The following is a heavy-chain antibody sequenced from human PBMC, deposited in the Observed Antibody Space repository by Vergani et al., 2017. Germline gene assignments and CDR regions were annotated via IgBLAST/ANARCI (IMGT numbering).Heavy chain of an antibody. CDR1: GGPISSYY. CDR3: ARAPQYCSSTSCYIGPWFAP. V-gene: IGHV4-59*01. J-gene: IGHJ5*02. CDR2: IYYSGST. Sequence: QVQLQESGPGMVKPSETLSLTCTVSGGPISSYYWSWIRQPPGKGLECVGYIYYSGSTNYNPSLKSRVTISVDTSKNQFSLKLSSVTAADTAVYYCARAPQYCSSTSCYIGPWFAPWGQGTLVTVSS. D-gene: IGHD2-2*02.